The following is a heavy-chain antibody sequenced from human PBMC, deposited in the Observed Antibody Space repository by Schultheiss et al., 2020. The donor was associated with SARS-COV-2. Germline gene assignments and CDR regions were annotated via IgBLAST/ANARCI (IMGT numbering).Heavy chain of an antibody. J-gene: IGHJ6*02. CDR1: GGSISSYYW. CDR3: ARVDTAMVRMDV. CDR2: IFSNDEK. D-gene: IGHD5-18*01. Sequence: ETLSLTCTVSGGSISSYYWSWIRQPPGKGLEWLAHIFSNDEKSYSTSLKSRLTISKDTSKSQVVLTMTNMDPVDTATYYCARVDTAMVRMDVWGQGTTVTVSS. V-gene: IGHV2-26*01.